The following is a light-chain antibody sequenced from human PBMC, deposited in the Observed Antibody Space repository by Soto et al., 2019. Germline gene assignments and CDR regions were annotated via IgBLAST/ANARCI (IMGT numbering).Light chain of an antibody. J-gene: IGKJ1*01. CDR3: QQSYSTPRT. CDR1: QSISSW. Sequence: DIQMTRSPSTLSASVGDRFTIACRASQSISSWLAWYQQKPGKAPKLLIYDASSLQSGVPSRFSGSVSGTDFTLTISSLQPEDFATYYCQQSYSTPRTFGQGTKVDIK. V-gene: IGKV1-39*01. CDR2: DAS.